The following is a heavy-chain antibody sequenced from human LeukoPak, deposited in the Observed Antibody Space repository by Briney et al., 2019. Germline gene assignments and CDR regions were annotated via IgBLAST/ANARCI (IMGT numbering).Heavy chain of an antibody. Sequence: GASVKVSCKASGYTFTSYDINWVRQATGQGLEWMGRMNPNSGNTGYAQKFQGRVTMTRNTSISTAYMELSSLRSEDTAVYYCARVGSGWYYYYYMDVWGKGTTVTVSS. V-gene: IGHV1-8*01. CDR3: ARVGSGWYYYYYMDV. CDR2: MNPNSGNT. CDR1: GYTFTSYD. D-gene: IGHD6-19*01. J-gene: IGHJ6*03.